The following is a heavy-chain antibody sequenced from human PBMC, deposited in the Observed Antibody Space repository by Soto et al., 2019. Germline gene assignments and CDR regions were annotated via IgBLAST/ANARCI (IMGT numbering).Heavy chain of an antibody. D-gene: IGHD1-1*01. Sequence: ASVKVSCKASGYTFTSYGISWVRQAPGQGLEWMGWISAYNGNTNYAQKLQGRVTMTTDTSTSTAYMELRSLRSDDTAVYYCASDLSSHRGLQPRIPLYWGQGTLVTGSS. CDR3: ASDLSSHRGLQPRIPLY. J-gene: IGHJ4*02. CDR1: GYTFTSYG. V-gene: IGHV1-18*01. CDR2: ISAYNGNT.